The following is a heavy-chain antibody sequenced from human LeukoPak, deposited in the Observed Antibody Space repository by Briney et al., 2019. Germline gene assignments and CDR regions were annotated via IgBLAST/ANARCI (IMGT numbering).Heavy chain of an antibody. CDR2: ITGSGGST. CDR3: AKGKDC. CDR1: EXTFSDYA. Sequence: GGSLRLSCVASEXTFSDYAMSWVRQAPGKGLEWVSAITGSGGSTYYADSVKGRFTISRDNSKNTLYLQMNSLRADDTAVYYCAKGKDCWGQGTLVTVSS. J-gene: IGHJ4*02. V-gene: IGHV3-23*01.